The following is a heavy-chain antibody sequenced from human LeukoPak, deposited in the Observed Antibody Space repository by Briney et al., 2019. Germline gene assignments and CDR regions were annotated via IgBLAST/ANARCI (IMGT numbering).Heavy chain of an antibody. Sequence: SVKVSCKASGYTFTSYYMHWVRQAPGQGLEWMGGIIPIFGTANYAQKFQGRVTITADESTSTAYMELSSLRFEDTAVYYCASPLRLGELSFSFSDYYYMDVWGKGTTVTISS. V-gene: IGHV1-69*13. CDR2: IIPIFGTA. CDR3: ASPLRLGELSFSFSDYYYMDV. J-gene: IGHJ6*03. CDR1: GYTFTSYY. D-gene: IGHD3-16*02.